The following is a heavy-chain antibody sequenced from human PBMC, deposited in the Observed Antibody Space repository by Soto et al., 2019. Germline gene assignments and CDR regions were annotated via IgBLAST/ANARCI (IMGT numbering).Heavy chain of an antibody. CDR1: GFPFTSHA. V-gene: IGHV3-30*18. D-gene: IGHD2-2*01. CDR2: SSNDTIYK. J-gene: IGHJ6*02. Sequence: PGASLTPFSAASGFPFTSHAMNWVRQTPGKGLEWVAASSNDTIYKKYASSVKGRVTVPRNNVKNTLSLQMNSLRPEDTAVYYCAKDRVYQLPDNDFYYGLDVWGQGTTVTIS. CDR3: AKDRVYQLPDNDFYYGLDV.